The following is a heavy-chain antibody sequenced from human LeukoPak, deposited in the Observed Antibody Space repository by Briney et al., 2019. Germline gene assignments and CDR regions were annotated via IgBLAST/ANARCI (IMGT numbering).Heavy chain of an antibody. CDR3: ARDLGYCTNGVCHTRFDY. CDR2: ISHHGSDQ. V-gene: IGHV3-30*04. J-gene: IGHJ4*02. CDR1: GVTFSNLA. Sequence: GGSLRLSCAASGVTFSNLAMHWVRQAPGKGLEWVAVISHHGSDQFYADSVKGRFTISRDNSKNTLFLQMNSLGAEDTAVYYCARDLGYCTNGVCHTRFDYWGQGTLVAVSS. D-gene: IGHD2-8*01.